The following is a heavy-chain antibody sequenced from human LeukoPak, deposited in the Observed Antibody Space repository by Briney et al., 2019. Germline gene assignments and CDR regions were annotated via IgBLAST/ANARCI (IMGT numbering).Heavy chain of an antibody. D-gene: IGHD5-12*01. J-gene: IGHJ3*02. CDR2: ISYDGSNK. CDR1: GFTFSSYA. V-gene: IGHV3-30*04. Sequence: PGGSLRLSCAASGFTFSSYAMHWVRQAPGKGLEWVAVISYDGSNKYYADSVKGRFTISRDNSKNTLYLQMNSLRAEDTAVYYCARDPSGYDYYGDYAGAFDIWGQGTMVTVSS. CDR3: ARDPSGYDYYGDYAGAFDI.